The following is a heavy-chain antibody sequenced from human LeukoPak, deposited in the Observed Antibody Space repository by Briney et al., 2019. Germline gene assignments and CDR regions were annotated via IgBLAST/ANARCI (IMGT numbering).Heavy chain of an antibody. CDR3: ARGGEARWYYFNY. CDR1: GGSLTNYY. Sequence: PSETLSLTCSVSGGSLTNYYWGWIRQPPGKGLEFIGYIHSDGTTNYDSSLQSRVAISLDTSKIQFSLRLYSVTAADTAVYYCARGGEARWYYFNYWGRGTLVTVSS. D-gene: IGHD3-10*01. J-gene: IGHJ4*02. CDR2: IHSDGTT. V-gene: IGHV4-4*09.